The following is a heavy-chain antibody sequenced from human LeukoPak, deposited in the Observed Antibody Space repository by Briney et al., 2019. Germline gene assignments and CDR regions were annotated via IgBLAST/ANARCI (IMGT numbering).Heavy chain of an antibody. CDR2: ISNSGGST. V-gene: IGHV3-23*01. J-gene: IGHJ4*02. D-gene: IGHD6-19*01. CDR3: AKKGEQWLVRGFLY. Sequence: GGSLRLSCVASGFTFSSYAMSWVRQAPEKGLEWVAAISNSGGSTYYADSVKGRFTISRDNSKNTLYLQMNSLRAEDTAVYYCAKKGEQWLVRGFLYWGQRTLVTVSS. CDR1: GFTFSSYA.